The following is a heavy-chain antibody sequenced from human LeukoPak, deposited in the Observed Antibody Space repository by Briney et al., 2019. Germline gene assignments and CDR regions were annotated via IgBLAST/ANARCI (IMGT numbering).Heavy chain of an antibody. V-gene: IGHV3-23*01. J-gene: IGHJ6*04. CDR2: IIGGAGST. Sequence: GGSLRLSCAASGFSFSSHGMSWVRQAPGKGLEWVSGIIGGAGSTYYADSVKGRFTISGDNSKNTLFLQMNGLRAEDTAVYYCAKGGSSWYLDVFDFWGKGTTVTVSS. CDR3: AKGGSSWYLDVFDF. D-gene: IGHD6-13*01. CDR1: GFSFSSHG.